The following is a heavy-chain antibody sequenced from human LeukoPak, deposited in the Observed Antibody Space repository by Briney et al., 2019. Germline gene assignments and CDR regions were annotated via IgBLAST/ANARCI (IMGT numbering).Heavy chain of an antibody. J-gene: IGHJ4*02. CDR2: INHSGST. D-gene: IGHD3-3*01. CDR3: ARGRSRSYYDFWSGYFDY. CDR1: GGSISSGGYS. V-gene: IGHV4-30-2*01. Sequence: SETLSLTCAVSGGSISSGGYSWSWIRQPPGKGLEWIGYINHSGSTNYNPSLKSRVTISVDTSKNQFSLKLSSVTAADTAVYYCARGRSRSYYDFWSGYFDYWGQGTLVTVSS.